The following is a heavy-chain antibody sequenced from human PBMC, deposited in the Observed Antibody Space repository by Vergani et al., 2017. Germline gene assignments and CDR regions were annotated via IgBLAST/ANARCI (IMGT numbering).Heavy chain of an antibody. CDR3: ARVMYRDEASTGYRLEGMDI. Sequence: QVQLEESGPGLVKPSETLSLTCTVSGGSFNTYYWSWIRQSPGKGLEWIGYIYSTGSTNYNPSLNSRVTMSVDTSKNQFSLTLRSVTAADTAVYFCARVMYRDEASTGYRLEGMDIWGQGTTVIISS. CDR1: GGSFNTYY. D-gene: IGHD3-9*01. V-gene: IGHV4-59*13. J-gene: IGHJ6*02. CDR2: IYSTGST.